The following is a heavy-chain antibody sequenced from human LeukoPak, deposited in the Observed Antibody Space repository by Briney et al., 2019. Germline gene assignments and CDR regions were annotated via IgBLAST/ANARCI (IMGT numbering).Heavy chain of an antibody. CDR3: AKLGYNNWDFDY. CDR2: TKEDGSEK. D-gene: IGHD1-1*01. V-gene: IGHV3-7*01. CDR1: GFTFSNYW. J-gene: IGHJ4*02. Sequence: GGSLRLSCAASGFTFSNYWMSWVRQAPGKGLEWVANTKEDGSEKYYVDSVKGRFTISRDNAKNSLYLQMNSLRAEDTAVYYCAKLGYNNWDFDYWGQGTVVTVSS.